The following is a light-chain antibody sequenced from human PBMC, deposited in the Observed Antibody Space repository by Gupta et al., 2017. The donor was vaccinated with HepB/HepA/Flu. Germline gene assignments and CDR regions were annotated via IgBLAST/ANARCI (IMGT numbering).Light chain of an antibody. V-gene: IGKV1-5*03. CDR1: QSISTL. J-gene: IGKJ4*01. CDR2: GAS. Sequence: DIQMTQSPSTLSASVGDSVTITCRASQSISTLLAWFQQKPGRAPNLLVYGASTLERGIPSRFSGSGSGTEFTLSISGLQPDDFATYYCQEYSCSSRTFGEGTKVEI. CDR3: QEYSCSSRT.